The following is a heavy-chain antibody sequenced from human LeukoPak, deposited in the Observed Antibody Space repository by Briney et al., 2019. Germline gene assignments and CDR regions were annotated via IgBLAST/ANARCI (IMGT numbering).Heavy chain of an antibody. J-gene: IGHJ4*02. D-gene: IGHD3-3*01. V-gene: IGHV1-18*04. CDR2: ISAYNGNT. Sequence: ASVKVSCKASGYTFTSYYMHWVRQAPGQGLEWMGWISAYNGNTNYAQKLQGRVTMTTDTSTSTAYMELRSLRSDDTAVYYCARDILRFLEWLLYPDYWGQGTLVTVSS. CDR1: GYTFTSYY. CDR3: ARDILRFLEWLLYPDY.